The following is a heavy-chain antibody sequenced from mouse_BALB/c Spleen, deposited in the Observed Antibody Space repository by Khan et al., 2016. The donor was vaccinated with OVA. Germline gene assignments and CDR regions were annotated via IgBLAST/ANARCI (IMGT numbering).Heavy chain of an antibody. Sequence: EVELVESGGDLVKPAGSLKLSCAASGFTFSSYSMSLVRQTPDKRLEWVASISSGGDYTYYPDSVKGRLTISRDNAKNTQCLQMSDQETEDTAMYYYADHLTESIDYWGQGTLVTVSA. CDR3: ADHLTESIDY. D-gene: IGHD4-1*01. CDR2: ISSGGDYT. J-gene: IGHJ3*01. CDR1: GFTFSSYS. V-gene: IGHV5-6*01.